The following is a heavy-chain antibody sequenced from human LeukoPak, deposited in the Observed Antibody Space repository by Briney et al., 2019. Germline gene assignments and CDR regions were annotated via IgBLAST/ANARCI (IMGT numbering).Heavy chain of an antibody. Sequence: ASETLSLTCTVSGGSVSSGSYYWSWLRQPPGKGLEWIGYIYYSGSTNYTPSLKSRVTISVDTSKNQFSLKLSSVTAADTAVYYCARVGAAAGSLDYWGQGTLVTVSS. D-gene: IGHD6-13*01. CDR1: GGSVSSGSYY. CDR2: IYYSGST. CDR3: ARVGAAAGSLDY. V-gene: IGHV4-61*01. J-gene: IGHJ4*02.